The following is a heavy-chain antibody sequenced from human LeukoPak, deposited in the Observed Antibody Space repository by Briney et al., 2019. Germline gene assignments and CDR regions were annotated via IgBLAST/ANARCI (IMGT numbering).Heavy chain of an antibody. CDR2: INHSGST. D-gene: IGHD5-24*01. J-gene: IGHJ5*02. V-gene: IGHV4-34*01. Sequence: SETLSLTCAVHGGSFSGYYWSWIRQPPGKGLEWIGEINHSGSTNYNPSLKSRVTISVDTSKNQFSLKLSSVTAADTAVYYCASREMATISWFDPWGQGTLVTVSS. CDR1: GGSFSGYY. CDR3: ASREMATISWFDP.